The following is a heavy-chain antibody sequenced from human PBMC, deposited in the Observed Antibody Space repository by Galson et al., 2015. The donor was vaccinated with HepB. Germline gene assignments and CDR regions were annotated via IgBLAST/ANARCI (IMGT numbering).Heavy chain of an antibody. V-gene: IGHV1-69*13. D-gene: IGHD6-19*01. J-gene: IGHJ5*02. CDR2: IIPIFGTA. Sequence: SVKVSCKASGGTFSSYAISWVRQAPGQGLEWMGGIIPIFGTANYAQKFQGRVTITADESTSTAYMELSSLRSEDTAVYYCASAKYSSGWGDWFDPWGQGTLVTVSS. CDR3: ASAKYSSGWGDWFDP. CDR1: GGTFSSYA.